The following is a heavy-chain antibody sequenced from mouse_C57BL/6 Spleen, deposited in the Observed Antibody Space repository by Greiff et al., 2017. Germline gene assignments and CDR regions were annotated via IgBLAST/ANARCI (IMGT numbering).Heavy chain of an antibody. Sequence: EVQLVEPEGGLVQPGSSMKLSCTASGFTFSDYYMAWVRQVPEKGLEWVANINYDGSSAYYLDSLKSRFIISRDNAKNIIYLQMSSLKSEDTATDYCARASNWDYYYAMDYWGQGTSVTVSS. D-gene: IGHD4-1*01. V-gene: IGHV5-16*01. CDR1: GFTFSDYY. CDR3: ARASNWDYYYAMDY. J-gene: IGHJ4*01. CDR2: INYDGSSA.